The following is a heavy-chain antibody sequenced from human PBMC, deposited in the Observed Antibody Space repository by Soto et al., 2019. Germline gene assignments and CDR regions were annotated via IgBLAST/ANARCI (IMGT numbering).Heavy chain of an antibody. D-gene: IGHD3-16*02. CDR3: ARDTRDYVWGSYRDHHYYYGMDV. J-gene: IGHJ6*02. V-gene: IGHV3-48*02. Sequence: LRLSCAASGFTFSSYSMNWVRQAPGKGLEWVSYISSSSSTIYYADSVKGRFTISRDNAKNSLYLQMNSLRDEDTAVYYCARDTRDYVWGSYRDHHYYYGMDVWGQGTTVTVSS. CDR2: ISSSSSTI. CDR1: GFTFSSYS.